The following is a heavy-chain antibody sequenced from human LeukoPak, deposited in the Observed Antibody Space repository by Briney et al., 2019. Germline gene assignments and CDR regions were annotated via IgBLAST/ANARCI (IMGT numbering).Heavy chain of an antibody. Sequence: GGSLRLSCAASGFTFSSYAMSWVRQAPGKGLEWVSAISGSGGSTYYADSVKGRFTISRDNSKKILYLQMDSLRPEDTAVYYCAKPLGGSYLFDRWGQGTLVTVSS. J-gene: IGHJ4*02. V-gene: IGHV3-23*01. CDR1: GFTFSSYA. D-gene: IGHD1-26*01. CDR3: AKPLGGSYLFDR. CDR2: ISGSGGST.